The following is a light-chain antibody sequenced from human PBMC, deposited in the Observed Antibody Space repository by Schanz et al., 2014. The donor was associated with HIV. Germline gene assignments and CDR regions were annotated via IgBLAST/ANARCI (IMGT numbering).Light chain of an antibody. Sequence: QSALTQPASVSGSPGLSITISCTGTSSDIGIYNYVSWYQQHPGKAPKLLIYDLNNRPSGVSSRFSGSKSGNTASLTISGLQAEDEADYYCSSYTISSTWVFGGGTKLTVL. CDR1: SSDIGIYNY. CDR3: SSYTISSTWV. V-gene: IGLV2-14*03. J-gene: IGLJ3*02. CDR2: DLN.